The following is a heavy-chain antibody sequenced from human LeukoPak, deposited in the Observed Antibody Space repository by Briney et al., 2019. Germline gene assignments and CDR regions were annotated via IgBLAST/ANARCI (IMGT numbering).Heavy chain of an antibody. Sequence: GGSLRLSCAASGFTFSSYEMNWVRQAPGKGLEWVSYISSGGSSIYYADSVKGRFTISRDNAKNSLYLQMNSLGAEDTAVYYCARIRGYCSSTSCFNDHWGQGTLVTVSS. V-gene: IGHV3-48*03. CDR2: ISSGGSSI. J-gene: IGHJ4*02. CDR1: GFTFSSYE. D-gene: IGHD2-2*01. CDR3: ARIRGYCSSTSCFNDH.